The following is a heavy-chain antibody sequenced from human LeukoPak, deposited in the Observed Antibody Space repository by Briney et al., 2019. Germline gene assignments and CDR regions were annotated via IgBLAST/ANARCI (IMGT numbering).Heavy chain of an antibody. D-gene: IGHD1-26*01. V-gene: IGHV1-18*04. J-gene: IGHJ6*04. Sequence: ASVTVSCKASGYTFKNYGISWVRQAPGQGLEWMGWISAYNGNTNYAQKLQGRVTMTTDTSTSTAYMELRSLRSDDTAVYYCARDRAPAGATSYYYYGMDVWGKGTTVTVSS. CDR3: ARDRAPAGATSYYYYGMDV. CDR2: ISAYNGNT. CDR1: GYTFKNYG.